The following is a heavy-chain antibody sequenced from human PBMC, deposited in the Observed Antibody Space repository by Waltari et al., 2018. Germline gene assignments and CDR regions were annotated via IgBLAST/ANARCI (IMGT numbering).Heavy chain of an antibody. CDR2: IYYSGST. V-gene: IGHV4-39*07. Sequence: QLQLQESGPGLVKPSETLSLTCTVSGGPISSSSYYWGWTRQPPGQGLEWIGSIYYSGSTYYNPSLKSLVTISVDTSKNQFSLKLSSVTAADTAVYYCARGAYYDFWSGQGYYFDYWGQGTLVTVSS. CDR1: GGPISSSSYY. D-gene: IGHD3-3*01. CDR3: ARGAYYDFWSGQGYYFDY. J-gene: IGHJ4*02.